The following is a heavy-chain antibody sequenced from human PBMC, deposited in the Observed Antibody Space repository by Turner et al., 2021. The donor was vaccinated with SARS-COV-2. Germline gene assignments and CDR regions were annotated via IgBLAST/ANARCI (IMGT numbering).Heavy chain of an antibody. J-gene: IGHJ6*02. D-gene: IGHD3-10*01. Sequence: QLQLQESGPGLVKPSETLSLTCTVSGGSISSSSYYWGWIRQPPGKGLEWIAYVYYGGSTQSNPSLKSRVTISVDTSTNQFSLNLTSVTAADTAVYYCARAGDGYNQALYYYGIDVWGPGTTVTVSS. CDR2: VYYGGST. CDR3: ARAGDGYNQALYYYGIDV. CDR1: GGSISSSSYY. V-gene: IGHV4-39*07.